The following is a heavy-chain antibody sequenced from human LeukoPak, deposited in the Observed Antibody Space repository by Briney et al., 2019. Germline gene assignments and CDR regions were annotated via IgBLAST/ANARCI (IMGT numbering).Heavy chain of an antibody. CDR1: GGTFSSYA. CDR2: IIPIFGTA. D-gene: IGHD4-17*01. Sequence: SVKVSCTASGGTFSSYAISWVRQAPGQGLEWMGGIIPIFGTANYAQKFQGRVTITADESTSTAYMELSSLRSEDTAVYYCARGTPGYGDYLYYFDYWGQGTLVTVSS. CDR3: ARGTPGYGDYLYYFDY. J-gene: IGHJ4*02. V-gene: IGHV1-69*13.